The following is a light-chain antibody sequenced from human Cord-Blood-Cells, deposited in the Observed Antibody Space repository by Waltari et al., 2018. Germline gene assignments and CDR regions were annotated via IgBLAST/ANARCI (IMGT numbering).Light chain of an antibody. CDR2: EDS. J-gene: IGLJ3*02. Sequence: SYELTQPPSVSVSPWQTARITFAGDALPKKDAYSYQQKSGQAPVLVIYEDSKRPSVIPERVSGSSSGPRATLTISGAQVEDAADYYCYSTDSSGNHWVFGGGTKLTVL. CDR3: YSTDSSGNHWV. CDR1: ALPKKD. V-gene: IGLV3-10*01.